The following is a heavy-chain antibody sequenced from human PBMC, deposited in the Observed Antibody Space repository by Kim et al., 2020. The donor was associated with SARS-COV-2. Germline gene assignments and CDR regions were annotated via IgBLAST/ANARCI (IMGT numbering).Heavy chain of an antibody. D-gene: IGHD3-9*01. CDR3: ARELPLRYFDWLLRKEGYYFDY. J-gene: IGHJ4*02. Sequence: ASVKVSCKASGYTFTGYYMHWVRQAPGQGLEWMGRINPNSGGTNYAQKFQGRVTMTRDTSISTAYMELSRLRSDDTAVYYRARELPLRYFDWLLRKEGYYFDYWGKGTLVTVSS. CDR2: INPNSGGT. CDR1: GYTFTGYY. V-gene: IGHV1-2*06.